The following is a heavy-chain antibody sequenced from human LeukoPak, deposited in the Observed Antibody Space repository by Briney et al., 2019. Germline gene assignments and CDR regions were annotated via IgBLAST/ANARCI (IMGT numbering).Heavy chain of an antibody. CDR3: ARVPYGSGPMAGMDV. D-gene: IGHD3-10*01. V-gene: IGHV3-11*01. CDR2: ISSSGSTI. Sequence: PGGSLRLSCAASGFTLSDYYMSWIRQAPGKGLEWVSYISSSGSTIYYADSVKGRFTISRDNVKNSLYLQMNSLRAEDTAVYYCARVPYGSGPMAGMDVWGQGTTVTVSS. CDR1: GFTLSDYY. J-gene: IGHJ6*02.